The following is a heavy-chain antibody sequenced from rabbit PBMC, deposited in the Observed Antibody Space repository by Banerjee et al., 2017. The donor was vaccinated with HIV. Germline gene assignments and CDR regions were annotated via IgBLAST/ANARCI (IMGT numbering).Heavy chain of an antibody. CDR2: IYTSSGRS. Sequence: EESGGDLVKPEGSLTLTCTASGFSFSSSYWICWVRQAPGKGLELIACIYTSSGRSHYASWAKGRFTISKTSSTTVTLQMTSLTAADTATYFCASSSSGDATYGYDLWGPGTLVTVS. D-gene: IGHD6-1*01. CDR3: ASSSSGDATYGYDL. J-gene: IGHJ4*01. CDR1: GFSFSSSYW. V-gene: IGHV1S45*01.